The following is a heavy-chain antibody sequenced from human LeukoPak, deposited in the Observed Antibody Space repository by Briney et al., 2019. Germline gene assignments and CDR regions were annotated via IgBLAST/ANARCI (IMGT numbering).Heavy chain of an antibody. V-gene: IGHV3-30-3*01. D-gene: IGHD6-13*01. Sequence: PGVSLRLSCVASGISLRRYSVHWVRQAPGKGLEWVALTSHDESNKKYADSVRGRCTISRDNSRDTVFLQLSNLRHEDTSVYYCAKGDAAGAYRTDFWGPGNRVTVSS. CDR1: GISLRRYS. CDR2: TSHDESNK. CDR3: AKGDAAGAYRTDF. J-gene: IGHJ4*02.